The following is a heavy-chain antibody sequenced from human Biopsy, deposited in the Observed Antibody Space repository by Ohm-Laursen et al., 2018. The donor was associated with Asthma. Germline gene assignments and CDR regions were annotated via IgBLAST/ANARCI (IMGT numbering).Heavy chain of an antibody. J-gene: IGHJ4*02. CDR3: AKGEWELLEANFDY. CDR2: ISWNSGSI. Sequence: SLRLSCSASGFTFDDYAMHWVRQAPGKGLEWVSGISWNSGSIGYADSVKGRFTISRDNAKNSLNLQMNSLRAVDTALYYCAKGEWELLEANFDYWGQGTLVTVSS. V-gene: IGHV3-9*01. D-gene: IGHD1-26*01. CDR1: GFTFDDYA.